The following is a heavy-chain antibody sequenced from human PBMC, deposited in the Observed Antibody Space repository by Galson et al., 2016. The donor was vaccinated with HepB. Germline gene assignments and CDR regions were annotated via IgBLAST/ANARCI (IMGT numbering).Heavy chain of an antibody. CDR2: IIPLYGTA. CDR3: ARVRDGYNSYFYYGMDV. J-gene: IGHJ6*02. D-gene: IGHD5-24*01. Sequence: SVKVSCKASGGTFNSYAISWVRQAPGQGLEWMGGIIPLYGTANYAQKFQGRVTIIADESTSTAYMELSSPRSEDTAMYYCARVRDGYNSYFYYGMDVWGQGTTVTVSS. V-gene: IGHV1-69*13. CDR1: GGTFNSYA.